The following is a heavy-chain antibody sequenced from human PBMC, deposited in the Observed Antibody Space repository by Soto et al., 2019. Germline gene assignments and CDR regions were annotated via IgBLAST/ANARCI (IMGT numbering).Heavy chain of an antibody. Sequence: QVQLRESGPGLVKPSGTLSLTCVVSGASISSTYWWSWVRQPPGKGLEWIGEIYHTGSTKYNPSLKTRVTISMDMSNNEFSLKPNSVTAADTAVYYCATLTPRIGVVVTPIPPWGQGILVTVPS. J-gene: IGHJ5*02. CDR3: ATLTPRIGVVVTPIPP. D-gene: IGHD2-21*02. CDR1: GASISSTYW. CDR2: IYHTGST. V-gene: IGHV4-4*02.